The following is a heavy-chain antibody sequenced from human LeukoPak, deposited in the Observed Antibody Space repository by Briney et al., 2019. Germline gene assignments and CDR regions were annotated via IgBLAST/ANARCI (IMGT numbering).Heavy chain of an antibody. CDR2: ISSSSSTM. V-gene: IGHV3-48*04. D-gene: IGHD2-15*01. Sequence: PGGSLRLSCAASEFTFSTYNMNWVRQAPGKGLEWISYISSSSSTMYYADSVKGRFTISRDNAKNSLYLQMNSLRAEDTALYYCAKAPSIYCSGGSCASGAYYFDYWGQGTLVTVSS. CDR1: EFTFSTYN. J-gene: IGHJ4*02. CDR3: AKAPSIYCSGGSCASGAYYFDY.